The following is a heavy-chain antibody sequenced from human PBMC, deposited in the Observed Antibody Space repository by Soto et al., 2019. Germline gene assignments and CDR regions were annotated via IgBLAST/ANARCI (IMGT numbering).Heavy chain of an antibody. CDR3: ARFSSSGLYYYFGMDV. CDR1: GLSIRNNNG. Sequence: XGTLSLSCAVSGLSIRNNNGWTCVRQPPGKGLEWVGDIYHTGITNYSPSLKSRVTISVDKSKNQFSLKMTSVTAADTAVYYCARFSSSGLYYYFGMDVWGQGTTVTVSS. J-gene: IGHJ6*02. V-gene: IGHV4-4*02. CDR2: IYHTGIT. D-gene: IGHD6-13*01.